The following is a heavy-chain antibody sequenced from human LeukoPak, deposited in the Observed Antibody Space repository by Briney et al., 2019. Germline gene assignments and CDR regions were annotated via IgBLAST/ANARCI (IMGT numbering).Heavy chain of an antibody. V-gene: IGHV4-34*01. CDR3: ARGRGRAARGYFDY. CDR2: INHSGST. Sequence: PSETLSLTCAVYGGSFSGYYWSWIRQPPGKGLEWIGEINHSGSTNYNPSLKSRVTISVDTSKNQFSLKLSSVTAAGTAVYYCARGRGRAARGYFDYWGQGTLVTVSS. CDR1: GGSFSGYY. D-gene: IGHD2-15*01. J-gene: IGHJ4*02.